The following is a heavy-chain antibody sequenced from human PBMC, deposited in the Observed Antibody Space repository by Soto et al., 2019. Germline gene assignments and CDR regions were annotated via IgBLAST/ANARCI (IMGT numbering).Heavy chain of an antibody. V-gene: IGHV1-18*01. J-gene: IGHJ4*02. CDR3: ARGRYGDY. Sequence: QVHLVQSGAEVKKPGASVKVSCQGSGYAFTTYGITWVRQAPGQVLEWMGWISAHNGNTNYAQKLQGRVTVTRDTSTSTAYMELRSLRYDDTAEYYCARGRYGDYWGQGALVTVSS. CDR1: GYAFTTYG. CDR2: ISAHNGNT. D-gene: IGHD1-1*01.